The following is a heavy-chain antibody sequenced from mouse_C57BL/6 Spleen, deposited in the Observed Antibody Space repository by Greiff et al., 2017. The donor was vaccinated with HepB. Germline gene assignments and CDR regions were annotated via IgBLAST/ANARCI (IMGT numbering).Heavy chain of an antibody. Sequence: QVQLQQSGAELVKPGASVKLSCKASGYTFTSYWMHWVKQRPGQGLEWIGMIYPNSGSTNYNEKFKSKATLTADKSSSTAYMQLNSLTSEDSAVYYCARRGDDGGAVSGDWGKGTTLTVAS. D-gene: IGHD2-2*01. CDR2: IYPNSGST. V-gene: IGHV1-64*01. J-gene: IGHJ2*01. CDR1: GYTFTSYW. CDR3: ARRGDDGGAVSGD.